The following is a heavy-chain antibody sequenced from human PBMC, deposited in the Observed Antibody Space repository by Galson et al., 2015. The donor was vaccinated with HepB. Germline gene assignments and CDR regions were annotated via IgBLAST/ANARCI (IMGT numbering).Heavy chain of an antibody. J-gene: IGHJ5*02. V-gene: IGHV3-30-3*01. CDR3: ARDQYDSNIWGNWFDP. D-gene: IGHD3-22*01. Sequence: SLRLSCAASGFTFSSYAMHWVRQAPGKGLEWVAVISYDGSNKYYADSVKGRFTISRDNSKNTLYLQMNSLRAEDTAVYYCARDQYDSNIWGNWFDPWGQGTLVTVSS. CDR2: ISYDGSNK. CDR1: GFTFSSYA.